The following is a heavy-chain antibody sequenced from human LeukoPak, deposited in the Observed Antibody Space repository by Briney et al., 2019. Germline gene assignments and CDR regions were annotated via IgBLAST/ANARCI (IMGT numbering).Heavy chain of an antibody. Sequence: SEPLSLTCTVSGGSISSHYWSWIRQPPGKGLEWIGYIYYSGSTNYNPSLKSRVTISVDTSKKQFSLKLSSVTAADTAVYYCARGPFVGWGPMLTGYYYDYWGQGTLVTVSS. D-gene: IGHD3-9*01. CDR2: IYYSGST. CDR1: GGSISSHY. V-gene: IGHV4-59*11. J-gene: IGHJ4*02. CDR3: ARGPFVGWGPMLTGYYYDY.